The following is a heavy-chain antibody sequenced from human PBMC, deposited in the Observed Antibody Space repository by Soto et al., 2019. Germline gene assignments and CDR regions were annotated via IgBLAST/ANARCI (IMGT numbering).Heavy chain of an antibody. CDR2: FDPEDGET. CDR1: GYTLTELS. CDR3: ATDTPSFAMITFGGVIVNEFDI. V-gene: IGHV1-24*01. J-gene: IGHJ3*02. Sequence: ASVKVSCKVSGYTLTELSMHWVRQAPGKGLEWMGGFDPEDGETIYAQKFQGRVTMTEDTSTDTAYMELSSLRSEDTAVYYCATDTPSFAMITFGGVIVNEFDIWGPGTMVNVSS. D-gene: IGHD3-16*02.